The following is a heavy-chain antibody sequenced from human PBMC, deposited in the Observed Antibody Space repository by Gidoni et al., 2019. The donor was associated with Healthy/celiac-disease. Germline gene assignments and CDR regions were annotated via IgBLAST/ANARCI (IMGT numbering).Heavy chain of an antibody. CDR3: ARIPRWLQLPDL. J-gene: IGHJ2*01. V-gene: IGHV2-26*01. CDR1: GFSLSNARMG. Sequence: QVTLKESGPVLVKPTETRTLTCTVAGFSLSNARMGVSWIRQPPGKALEWLAHIFSNDETSYSTSLKGRLTLSKDTSKSQVVLTMTTMDPVDTATYYCARIPRWLQLPDLWGRGPLVTVSS. CDR2: IFSNDET. D-gene: IGHD5-12*01.